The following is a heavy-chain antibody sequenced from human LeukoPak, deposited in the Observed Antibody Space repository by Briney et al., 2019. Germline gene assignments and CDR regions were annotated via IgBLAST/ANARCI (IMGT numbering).Heavy chain of an antibody. CDR1: EYTFT. V-gene: IGHV1-2*02. Sequence: ASVKVSCKASEYTFTMHWVRQAPGQGLERMGWINPNSGGTNYAQKFQGRVTMTRDTSISTAYMELSRLRSDDTAVYYCARDRYSISSLYDFWGQGTLVTVSS. D-gene: IGHD6-6*01. CDR3: ARDRYSISSLYDF. J-gene: IGHJ4*02. CDR2: INPNSGGT.